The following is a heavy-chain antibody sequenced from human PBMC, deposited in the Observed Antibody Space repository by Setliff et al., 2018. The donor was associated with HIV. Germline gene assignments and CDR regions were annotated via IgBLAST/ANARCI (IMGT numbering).Heavy chain of an antibody. CDR2: INSDSGGT. D-gene: IGHD4-17*01. CDR3: ARADYGDHLDY. V-gene: IGHV1-2*06. Sequence: GASVKVSCKASGYTFTNYYIHWVRQAPGQGLEWMGRINSDSGGTDLAQTFQDRVTMTRDTSITTAYMELSRLSSDDTAVYYCARADYGDHLDYWGQGTTVTVSS. CDR1: GYTFTNYY. J-gene: IGHJ6*02.